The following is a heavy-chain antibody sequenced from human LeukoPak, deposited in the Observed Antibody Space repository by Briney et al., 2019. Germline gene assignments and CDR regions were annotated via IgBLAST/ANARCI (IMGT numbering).Heavy chain of an antibody. CDR3: AKDTWFGELWTFDY. Sequence: GGSLRLSCAASGFTFSSYGMSWVRQAPGKGLEWVSAISGSGGSTYYADSVKGRFTISRDNSKNTLYLQMNSLRAEDTAVYYCAKDTWFGELWTFDYWGQGTLVTVSS. V-gene: IGHV3-23*01. CDR2: ISGSGGST. J-gene: IGHJ4*02. D-gene: IGHD3-10*01. CDR1: GFTFSSYG.